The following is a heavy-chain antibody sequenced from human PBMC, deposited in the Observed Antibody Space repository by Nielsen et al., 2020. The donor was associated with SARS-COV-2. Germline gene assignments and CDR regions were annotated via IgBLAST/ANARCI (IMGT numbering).Heavy chain of an antibody. Sequence: GGSLRLSCVVSGFTFSNAWISWVRQAPGKGLEWVGRIKSRPDGGTTDFAAPVKDRFTISRNDSKNTLYLQMNSLKTEDTAFYYCTTDPAPRGFCYWGQGTLVTVSS. V-gene: IGHV3-15*01. CDR1: GFTFSNAW. J-gene: IGHJ4*02. CDR3: TTDPAPRGFCY. D-gene: IGHD3-3*01. CDR2: IKSRPDGGTT.